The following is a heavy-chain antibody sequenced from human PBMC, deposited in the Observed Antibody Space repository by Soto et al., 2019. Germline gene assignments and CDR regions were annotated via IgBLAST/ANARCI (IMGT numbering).Heavy chain of an antibody. J-gene: IGHJ6*02. D-gene: IGHD1-7*01. CDR1: GYTFTGYY. CDR3: ASVLELHYYYGMDV. V-gene: IGHV1-69*13. CDR2: IIPIFGTA. Sequence: GASVKVSCKASGYTFTGYYMHWVRQAPGQGLEWMGGIIPIFGTANYAQKFQGRVTITADESTSTAYMELSSLRSEDTAVYYCASVLELHYYYGMDVWGQGTTVTVSS.